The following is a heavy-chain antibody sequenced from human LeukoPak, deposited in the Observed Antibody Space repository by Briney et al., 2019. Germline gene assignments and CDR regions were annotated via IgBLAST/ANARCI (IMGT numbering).Heavy chain of an antibody. V-gene: IGHV3-7*01. CDR1: GFTFSTYW. J-gene: IGHJ4*02. D-gene: IGHD2-8*01. CDR2: IKQDGSEK. Sequence: WGSLRLSCAASGFTFSTYWMSWVRQAPGKGLEWVANIKQDGSEKYYVDSVKGRFTISRDNAKNSLYLQMNSLRVEDTAVYYCVRDPHALDYWGQGTLVTVSS. CDR3: VRDPHALDY.